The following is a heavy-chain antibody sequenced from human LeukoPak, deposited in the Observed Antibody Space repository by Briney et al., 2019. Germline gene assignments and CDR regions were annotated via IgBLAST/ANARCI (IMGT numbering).Heavy chain of an antibody. D-gene: IGHD2-15*01. CDR2: IYYTGST. CDR3: ARHMVVVGDSYYYGMDA. CDR1: GGSISTYY. Sequence: PSETLSLTCTVSGGSISTYYWSWTRQPPGKGLEWIGYIYYTGSTNYNPSLKSRVTMSVDTSKNQFSLKLSSATAADTAVYYCARHMVVVGDSYYYGMDAWGQGTTVTVSS. J-gene: IGHJ6*02. V-gene: IGHV4-59*08.